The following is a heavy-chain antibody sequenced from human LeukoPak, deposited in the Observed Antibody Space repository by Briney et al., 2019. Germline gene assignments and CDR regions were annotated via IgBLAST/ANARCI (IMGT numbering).Heavy chain of an antibody. CDR2: ISYNGRT. CDR1: GASISRSNYY. Sequence: SQTLSLTCAVSGASISRSNYYWGWIRQPPGKGLEWIGSISYNGRTFYNPSLKSRVTISVDTLKNQFSLKLSPVTAADTAVFYCARQNYYDRDGFYYDDFNYWGQGTLVTVSS. J-gene: IGHJ4*02. D-gene: IGHD3-22*01. CDR3: ARQNYYDRDGFYYDDFNY. V-gene: IGHV4-39*01.